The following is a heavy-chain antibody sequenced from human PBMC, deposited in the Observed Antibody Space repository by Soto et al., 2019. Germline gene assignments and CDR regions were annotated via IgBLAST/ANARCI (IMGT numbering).Heavy chain of an antibody. CDR3: ARVGVGLAAPRVWPY. V-gene: IGHV1-18*01. Sequence: VKVSCKASGYTFTSYGISWVRQAPGQGLEWMAWINPYNGNTKYAEKFLGRVTVTTDTSTATAYMEVRSLTSDDTAVFYCARVGVGLAAPRVWPYWGQGTPVTVSS. D-gene: IGHD6-13*01. J-gene: IGHJ4*02. CDR1: GYTFTSYG. CDR2: INPYNGNT.